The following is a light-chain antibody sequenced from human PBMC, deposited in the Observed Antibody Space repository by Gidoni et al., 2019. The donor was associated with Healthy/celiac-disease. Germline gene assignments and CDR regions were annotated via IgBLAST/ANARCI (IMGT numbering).Light chain of an antibody. CDR3: QQRSNWPPLT. J-gene: IGKJ4*01. CDR1: QSVSSY. Sequence: EIVLTQSPATLSLSPGERATLSCRASQSVSSYLAWYQKKPGQAPRLLIYDASNRATGIPARFSGSGSGTDFTLTISSLEPEDFAVYYCQQRSNWPPLTFGGGTKVEIQ. V-gene: IGKV3-11*01. CDR2: DAS.